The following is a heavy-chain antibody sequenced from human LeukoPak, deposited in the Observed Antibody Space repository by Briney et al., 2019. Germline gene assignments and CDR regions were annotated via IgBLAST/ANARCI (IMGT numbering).Heavy chain of an antibody. CDR1: GFTFSSYE. CDR3: ARASVATIIPDY. D-gene: IGHD5-24*01. Sequence: GGSLRLSCAASGFTFSSYEMNWVRQAPGKGLEWVSYISSSGSTIYYADSVKGRFTISRDDAKNSLYLQMNSLRAEDTAVYYCARASVATIIPDYWSQGTLVTVSS. V-gene: IGHV3-48*03. CDR2: ISSSGSTI. J-gene: IGHJ4*02.